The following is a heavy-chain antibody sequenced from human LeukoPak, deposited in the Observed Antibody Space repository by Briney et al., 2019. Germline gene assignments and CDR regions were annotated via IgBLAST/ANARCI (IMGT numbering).Heavy chain of an antibody. Sequence: PGGSLRLSCAASGFTFSSYSMNWVRQAPGKGLEWVSSISSSSSYIYYADSVKGRFTISRDNSKNTLYLQMNSLRAEDTAVYYCAKDRKRWNWYFDLWGRGTLVTVSS. CDR2: ISSSSSYI. CDR3: AKDRKRWNWYFDL. V-gene: IGHV3-21*01. CDR1: GFTFSSYS. D-gene: IGHD4-23*01. J-gene: IGHJ2*01.